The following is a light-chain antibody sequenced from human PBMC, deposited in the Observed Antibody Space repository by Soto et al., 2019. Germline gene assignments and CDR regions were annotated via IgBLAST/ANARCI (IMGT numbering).Light chain of an antibody. CDR2: SNN. J-gene: IGLJ3*02. CDR1: SSNIGSNT. CDR3: AAGDDSLNGRDWV. Sequence: QSVLTQPPSACGTPGQRGTISCSGSSSNIGSNTVNWYQQLPGTAPKLLIYSNNHRPTGVPDRLSGPKSCASDFLASSGLQSEDEPDYYCAAGDDSLNGRDWVFGGGTQLTVL. V-gene: IGLV1-44*01.